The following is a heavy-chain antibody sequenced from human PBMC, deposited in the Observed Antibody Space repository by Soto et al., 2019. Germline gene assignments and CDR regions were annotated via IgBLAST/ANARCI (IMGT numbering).Heavy chain of an antibody. D-gene: IGHD3-10*02. Sequence: PGGSLRLSCAASGFTFSSYSMNWVRQAPGKGLEWVSSISSSSSYIYYADSVKGRFTISRDNAKNSLYLQMNSLRAEDTAVYYCAMFGGSIPFDYWGQGTLVTVSS. CDR3: AMFGGSIPFDY. J-gene: IGHJ4*02. CDR1: GFTFSSYS. V-gene: IGHV3-21*01. CDR2: ISSSSSYI.